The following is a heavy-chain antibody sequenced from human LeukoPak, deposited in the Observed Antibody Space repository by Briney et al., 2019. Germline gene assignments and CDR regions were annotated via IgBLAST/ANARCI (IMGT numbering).Heavy chain of an antibody. J-gene: IGHJ4*02. CDR1: GFTFSSYA. CDR3: AKHRSSRGYFDY. Sequence: LSGGSLRLSCAASGFTFSSYAMSWVRQAPGKGLEWVSAISGSGGSTYYADSVKGRFTISRDNSKNTLYLQMNSLRAEDTAVYYCAKHRSSRGYFDYWGQGTLVTVSS. D-gene: IGHD2-2*01. V-gene: IGHV3-23*01. CDR2: ISGSGGST.